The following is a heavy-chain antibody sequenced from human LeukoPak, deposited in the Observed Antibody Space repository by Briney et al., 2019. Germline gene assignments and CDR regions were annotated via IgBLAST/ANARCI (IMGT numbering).Heavy chain of an antibody. V-gene: IGHV3-30*18. CDR2: ISCDGSDK. J-gene: IGHJ4*02. Sequence: PGGSLRLSCAASGFTFNNYVMHWVRQGPGKGLEWVAVISCDGSDKYYADSVKGRFTISRDNSKNTLYLQMNSLRAEDTAVYYCAKDLVGTSVTTWVYWGQGTLVTVSS. CDR3: AKDLVGTSVTTWVY. CDR1: GFTFNNYV. D-gene: IGHD4-17*01.